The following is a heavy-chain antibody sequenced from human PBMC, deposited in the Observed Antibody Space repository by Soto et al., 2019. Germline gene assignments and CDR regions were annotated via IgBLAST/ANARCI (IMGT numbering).Heavy chain of an antibody. D-gene: IGHD5-12*01. CDR1: GFSLSTSGVG. J-gene: IGHJ4*02. CDR2: IYWDDDK. Sequence: QITLKESGPTLVKPTQTLTLTCTLSGFSLSTSGVGVGWIRQPPGKALEWLALIYWDDDKRYSPFLKSRLTIXKXXYKNQVVLTLTNMDPVDTATYYCAHKGDGYRGFKYWGQGTLVTVSS. V-gene: IGHV2-5*02. CDR3: AHKGDGYRGFKY.